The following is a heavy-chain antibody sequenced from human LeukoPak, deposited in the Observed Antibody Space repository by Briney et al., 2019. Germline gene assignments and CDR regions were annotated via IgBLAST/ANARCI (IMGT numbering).Heavy chain of an antibody. J-gene: IGHJ4*02. CDR2: IYYSGST. CDR3: ARLGVLIVYYDIHKYYLDY. V-gene: IGHV4-39*01. D-gene: IGHD3-22*01. Sequence: KPSETLSLTCTVSGGSISSSSYYWGWIRQPPGKGLEWIGSIYYSGSTYYNPSLKSRVTISVDTSKNQFSLKLSSVTAADTAVYYCARLGVLIVYYDIHKYYLDYWGQGTLVTVSS. CDR1: GGSISSSSYY.